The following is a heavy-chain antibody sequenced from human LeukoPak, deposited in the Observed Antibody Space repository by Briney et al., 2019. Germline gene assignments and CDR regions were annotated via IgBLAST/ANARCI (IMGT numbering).Heavy chain of an antibody. D-gene: IGHD2-15*01. Sequence: GGSLRLSCAASGFNFSNYEMHWVRQAPGKGLEWVSYIGSEFNTIYYAGSVKGRFTISRDNSKNTLYLQMNSLRAEDTAIYYCAKNGDRGAYCTGGTCYPYFYYYMDVWGKGTAVTI. CDR1: GFNFSNYE. J-gene: IGHJ6*03. CDR2: IGSEFNTI. CDR3: AKNGDRGAYCTGGTCYPYFYYYMDV. V-gene: IGHV3-48*03.